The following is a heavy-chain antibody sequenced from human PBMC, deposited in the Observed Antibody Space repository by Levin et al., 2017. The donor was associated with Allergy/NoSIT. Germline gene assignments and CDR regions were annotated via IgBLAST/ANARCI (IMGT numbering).Heavy chain of an antibody. Sequence: GGSLRLSCAASGFTFSSYAMSWVRQAPGKGLEWVSAISGSGGSTYYADSVKGRFTISRDNSKNTLYLQMNSLRAEDTAVYYCASSGDYSMWFDYWGQGTLVTVSS. D-gene: IGHD4-11*01. CDR2: ISGSGGST. CDR3: ASSGDYSMWFDY. V-gene: IGHV3-23*01. CDR1: GFTFSSYA. J-gene: IGHJ4*02.